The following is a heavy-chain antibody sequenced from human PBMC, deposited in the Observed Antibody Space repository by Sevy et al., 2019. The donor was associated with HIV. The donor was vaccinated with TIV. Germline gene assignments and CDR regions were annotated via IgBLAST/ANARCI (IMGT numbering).Heavy chain of an antibody. CDR3: AREGAYYYDSSGYY. V-gene: IGHV3-48*02. J-gene: IGHJ4*02. CDR1: GFTFSSYS. CDR2: ISSSSSTI. Sequence: GGSLRLSCAASGFTFSSYSMNWVRQAPGKGLEWVSYISSSSSTIYYADSVKGRFTISRDNAKNSLYLQMSSLRDEDTAVYYCAREGAYYYDSSGYYWGQGTLVTVPS. D-gene: IGHD3-22*01.